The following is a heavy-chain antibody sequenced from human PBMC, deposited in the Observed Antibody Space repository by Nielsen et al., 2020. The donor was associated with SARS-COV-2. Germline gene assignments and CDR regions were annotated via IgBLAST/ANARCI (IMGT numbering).Heavy chain of an antibody. CDR1: GFTFYTKP. Sequence: GESLKISCVGSGFTFYTKPLSWVRQAPGKGLEWVSGISGSGDSRYYVDSVKGRFIISRDNSKNTLYLEMHRLRAEDTAVYFCATDFSADYWGQGTLVTVSS. CDR2: ISGSGDSR. V-gene: IGHV3-23*01. CDR3: ATDFSADY. D-gene: IGHD1-26*01. J-gene: IGHJ4*02.